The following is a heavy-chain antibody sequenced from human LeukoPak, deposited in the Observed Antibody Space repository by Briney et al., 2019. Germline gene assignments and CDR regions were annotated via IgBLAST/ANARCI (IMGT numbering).Heavy chain of an antibody. Sequence: GASVKVSCKASGYTFTSYYMHWVRQAPGQGLEWMGIINPSGGSTSYAQKFQGRVTMTRDTSTSTVYMELSSLRSEDTAVYYCARAWDQPLYYYDSSGYPPGPFDYWGQGTLVTVSS. CDR3: ARAWDQPLYYYDSSGYPPGPFDY. CDR2: INPSGGST. V-gene: IGHV1-46*01. CDR1: GYTFTSYY. D-gene: IGHD3-22*01. J-gene: IGHJ4*02.